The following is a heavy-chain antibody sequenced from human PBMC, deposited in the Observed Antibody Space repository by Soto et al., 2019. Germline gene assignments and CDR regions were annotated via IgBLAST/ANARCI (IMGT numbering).Heavy chain of an antibody. D-gene: IGHD6-13*01. CDR1: GFSLGISGVG. J-gene: IGHJ4*02. Sequence: SGPTLVNPTQTLTLTCTFSGFSLGISGVGVGWVRQPPGKALEWLALTYWDDDKRYSPSLKSRLTITKDTSKNQVVLTMTNMDPVDTATYYCAHRLAATGLFDYWGQGTLVTVSS. CDR3: AHRLAATGLFDY. CDR2: TYWDDDK. V-gene: IGHV2-5*02.